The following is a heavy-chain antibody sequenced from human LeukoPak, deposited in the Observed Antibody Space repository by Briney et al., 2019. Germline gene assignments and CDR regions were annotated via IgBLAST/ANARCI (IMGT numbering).Heavy chain of an antibody. CDR3: ARGGRYDFWSGYYDNYYYYGMDV. J-gene: IGHJ6*02. CDR2: IYHSGST. CDR1: GGSFSGYY. D-gene: IGHD3-3*01. V-gene: IGHV4-34*01. Sequence: SETLSLTCAVYGGSFSGYYWSWIRQPPGKGLEWIGYIYHSGSTYYNPSLKSRVTISVDRSKNQFSLKLSSVTAADTAVYYCARGGRYDFWSGYYDNYYYYGMDVWGQGTTVTVSS.